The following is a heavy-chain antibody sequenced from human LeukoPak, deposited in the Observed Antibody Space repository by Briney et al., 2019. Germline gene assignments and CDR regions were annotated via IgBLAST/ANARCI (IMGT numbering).Heavy chain of an antibody. CDR3: ARKTSGVFVVGGIYGMDV. V-gene: IGHV4-31*03. CDR2: IYYSGST. J-gene: IGHJ6*02. D-gene: IGHD3-10*01. CDR1: GGSISSGGYY. Sequence: PSQTLSLTCTVSGGSISSGGYYWSWIRQHPGKGLEWIGYIYYSGSTYYNPSLKSRVTISVDTSKNQLSLRLTSVTAADTAVYYCARKTSGVFVVGGIYGMDVWGQGTTVTVS.